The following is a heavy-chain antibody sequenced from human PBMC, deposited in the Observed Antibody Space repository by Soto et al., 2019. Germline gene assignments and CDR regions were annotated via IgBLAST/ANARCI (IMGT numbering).Heavy chain of an antibody. J-gene: IGHJ4*02. CDR2: IYSGVST. D-gene: IGHD2-15*01. V-gene: IGHV3-66*01. Sequence: EVQLVESGGGLVQPGGSLRRSCAASGFTVSSNYMNWVRQAPGKGLEWVSVIYSGVSTYYADSVKGRFTISRDNSRNTLYLQMNTLRAEDTAVYYCARGWWAHFDYWGQGTLVTVSS. CDR1: GFTVSSNY. CDR3: ARGWWAHFDY.